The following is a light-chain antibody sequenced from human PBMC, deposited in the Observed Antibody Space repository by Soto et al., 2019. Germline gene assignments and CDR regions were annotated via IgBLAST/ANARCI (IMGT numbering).Light chain of an antibody. J-gene: IGKJ3*01. CDR1: ERVPSSS. Sequence: ILLTESPGTLSLSPGERATLSCRSSERVPSSSLAWYQQKPGQAPRLLIYSVSSRAAGIPDRFSGSGSGTDFTLTISGLEPGDFAQYYCQQYGTSPFTFGPGTRVNIK. V-gene: IGKV3-20*01. CDR2: SVS. CDR3: QQYGTSPFT.